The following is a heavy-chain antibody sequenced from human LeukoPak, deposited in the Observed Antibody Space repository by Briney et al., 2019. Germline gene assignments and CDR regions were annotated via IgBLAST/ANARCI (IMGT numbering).Heavy chain of an antibody. CDR2: INQDGSET. D-gene: IGHD6-13*01. CDR3: ARDSEYSSSFAFDI. J-gene: IGHJ3*02. V-gene: IGHV3-7*01. CDR1: GFTFSSHW. Sequence: GGSXRLSCAASGFTFSSHWMTWVRQAPGKGLEWVDNINQDGSETYYVASFKGRFTISRDNAKNSLYLQMNSLRAEDTAVYYCARDSEYSSSFAFDIWGQGTMVTVSS.